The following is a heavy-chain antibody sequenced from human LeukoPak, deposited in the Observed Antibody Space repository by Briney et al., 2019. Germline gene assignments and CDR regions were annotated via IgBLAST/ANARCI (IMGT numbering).Heavy chain of an antibody. Sequence: GGSLRLSCAASGFTVSNSYVSWVRQAPGKGLEWVSGIYSGGTTYYRDSVKGRFAISRDNSKNTLYLQMNSLRAEDTAVYYCARDFSGALWFGEPRGQGTLVTVSS. V-gene: IGHV3-53*01. J-gene: IGHJ4*02. D-gene: IGHD3-10*01. CDR1: GFTVSNSY. CDR3: ARDFSGALWFGEP. CDR2: IYSGGTT.